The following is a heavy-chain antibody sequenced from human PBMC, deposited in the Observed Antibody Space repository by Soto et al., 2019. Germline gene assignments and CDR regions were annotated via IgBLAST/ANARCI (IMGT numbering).Heavy chain of an antibody. Sequence: ASVKVSCKASGYTFTSYYMHWVRQAPGQGLEWMGWINPYNANTNYAQKLQGRVTMTTDTSTSTAYMDLRSLTSDDTAVYYCARDRVAGIWGDAFDIWGQGTMVTVSS. CDR2: INPYNANT. CDR1: GYTFTSYY. CDR3: ARDRVAGIWGDAFDI. V-gene: IGHV1-18*04. D-gene: IGHD3-16*01. J-gene: IGHJ3*02.